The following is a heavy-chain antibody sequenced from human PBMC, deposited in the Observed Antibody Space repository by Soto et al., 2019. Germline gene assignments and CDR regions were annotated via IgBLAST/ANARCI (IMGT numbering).Heavy chain of an antibody. D-gene: IGHD3-10*01. J-gene: IGHJ6*03. Sequence: SETLSLTCAVYGGSFSGYYWSWIRQPPGKGLEWIGEINHSGSTNYNPSLKSRVTISVDTSKNQFSLKLSSVTAADTAVYYCAIFWIGEYYGSGSYIYYYYYMDVWGKGTTVTVSS. CDR1: GGSFSGYY. V-gene: IGHV4-34*01. CDR3: AIFWIGEYYGSGSYIYYYYYMDV. CDR2: INHSGST.